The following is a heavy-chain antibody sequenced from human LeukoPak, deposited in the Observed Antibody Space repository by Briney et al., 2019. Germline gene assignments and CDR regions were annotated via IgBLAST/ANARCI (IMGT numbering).Heavy chain of an antibody. CDR2: IHYSGSA. V-gene: IGHV4-59*01. Sequence: KPSETLSLTCTVSGGSITNYYWSWIRQPPGKGLEWIAYIHYSGSANYNPSLKSRVTISLDTSKNQLSLKLSSVTAADTAVYYCATYHFRGPTSRYFDYWGQGTLVTVSS. J-gene: IGHJ4*02. CDR3: ATYHFRGPTSRYFDY. D-gene: IGHD3-10*02. CDR1: GGSITNYY.